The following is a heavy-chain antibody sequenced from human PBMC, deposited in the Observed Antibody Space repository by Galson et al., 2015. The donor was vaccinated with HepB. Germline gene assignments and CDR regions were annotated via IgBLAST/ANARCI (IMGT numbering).Heavy chain of an antibody. CDR3: ARDGDGAVEYDH. CDR2: INLDGSQT. J-gene: IGHJ4*02. CDR1: EFTFSTYW. Sequence: SLRLSCAASEFTFSTYWMGWVRQAPGKGLESVANINLDGSQTFYVDSVKGRFTISRDNAKDSLFLQMNSLRAEDTAVYYCARDGDGAVEYDHWGQGTLVTVSS. D-gene: IGHD6-19*01. V-gene: IGHV3-7*01.